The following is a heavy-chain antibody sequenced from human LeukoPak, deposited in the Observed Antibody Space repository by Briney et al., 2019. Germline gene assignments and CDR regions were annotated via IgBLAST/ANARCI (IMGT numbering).Heavy chain of an antibody. CDR3: ARGGGLRASPVTTLIHYYYMDV. CDR1: GGSYSDYY. V-gene: IGHV4-34*01. Sequence: PSETLSLTCGVYGGSYSDYYWSWIRQPPGKGLEWIGEINHSGSTNYNPSLKSRVTISVDTSKNQFSLKLSSVTAADTAVYYCARGGGLRASPVTTLIHYYYMDVWGKGTTVTISS. J-gene: IGHJ6*03. D-gene: IGHD4-17*01. CDR2: INHSGST.